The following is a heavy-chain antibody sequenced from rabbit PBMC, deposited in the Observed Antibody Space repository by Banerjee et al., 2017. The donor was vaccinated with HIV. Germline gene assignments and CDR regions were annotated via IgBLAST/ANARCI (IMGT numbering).Heavy chain of an antibody. CDR3: ARSDAAYGVDGYVFNL. D-gene: IGHD6-1*01. Sequence: QEQLEESGGDLVKPEGSLTLTCTASAFSFSNKYVMCWVRQAPGKGLEWIACIYGGSSDNTHYANWAKGRFTISKTSSTTVTLQMTSLTAADMATYFCARSDAAYGVDGYVFNLWGQGTLVTVS. CDR2: IYGGSSDNT. CDR1: AFSFSNKYV. V-gene: IGHV1S45*01. J-gene: IGHJ4*01.